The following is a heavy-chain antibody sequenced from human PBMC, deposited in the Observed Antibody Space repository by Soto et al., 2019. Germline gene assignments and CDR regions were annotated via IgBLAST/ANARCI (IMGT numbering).Heavy chain of an antibody. V-gene: IGHV4-31*03. CDR3: ARGPERSSSSYYGMDV. CDR2: IYYSGST. Sequence: KTSETLSLTCTVSGGSISSGGYYWSWIRQHPGKGLEWIGYIYYSGSTYYNPSLKSRVTISVDTSKNQFSLKLSSVTAADTAVYYCARGPERSSSSYYGMDVWGQGTTVTVSS. D-gene: IGHD6-6*01. CDR1: GGSISSGGYY. J-gene: IGHJ6*02.